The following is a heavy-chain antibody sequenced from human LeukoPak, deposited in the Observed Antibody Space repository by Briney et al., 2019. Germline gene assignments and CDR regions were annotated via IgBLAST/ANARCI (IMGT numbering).Heavy chain of an antibody. J-gene: IGHJ4*02. CDR1: GFTFRGYW. V-gene: IGHV3-7*04. Sequence: PGGSLRLSWAASGFTFRGYWMTWGRQGPGKGLGWVANIKEDGGEQYYVDSVKGRFTISRDNAKNSLYLQMNSLRAEDTAVYHCARYYGSGNFDYWGQGTLVTVSS. CDR2: IKEDGGEQ. D-gene: IGHD3-10*01. CDR3: ARYYGSGNFDY.